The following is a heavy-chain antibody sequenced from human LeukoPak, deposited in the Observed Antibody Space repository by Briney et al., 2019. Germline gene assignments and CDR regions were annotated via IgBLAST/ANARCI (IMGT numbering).Heavy chain of an antibody. CDR2: INPSGGGT. D-gene: IGHD3-16*02. Sequence: GASVKVSCKASGYTFTRYYLHWVRQAPGLGFEWMGVINPSGGGTDYAQQFQGRVTMTRDTSTSTVYMELSSLRSEDTAMYYCARLPYRDGVAQDYWGQGTLVTVSP. CDR3: ARLPYRDGVAQDY. J-gene: IGHJ4*02. CDR1: GYTFTRYY. V-gene: IGHV1-46*01.